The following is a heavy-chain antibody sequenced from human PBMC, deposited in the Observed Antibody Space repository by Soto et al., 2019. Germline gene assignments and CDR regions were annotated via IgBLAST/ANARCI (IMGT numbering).Heavy chain of an antibody. CDR1: GYTFTSYG. CDR3: ARDQGGGRGYYGSGSLRDFDY. CDR2: ISAYNGNT. Sequence: QVQLVQSGAEVKKPGASVKVSCKASGYTFTSYGISWVRQAPGQGLEWMGWISAYNGNTNYAQKLQGRVTMTTDTSTSTAYMELRSLRSDDTAVYYCARDQGGGRGYYGSGSLRDFDYWGQGTLVTVSS. J-gene: IGHJ4*02. V-gene: IGHV1-18*01. D-gene: IGHD3-10*01.